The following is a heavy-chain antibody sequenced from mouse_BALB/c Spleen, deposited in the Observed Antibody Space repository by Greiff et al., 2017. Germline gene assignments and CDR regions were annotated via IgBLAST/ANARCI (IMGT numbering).Heavy chain of an antibody. CDR1: GFTFSSYA. CDR3: ARASTGRGFAY. V-gene: IGHV5-9-4*01. J-gene: IGHJ3*01. CDR2: ISSGGSYT. Sequence: EVMLVESGGGLVKPGGSLKLSCAASGFTFSSYAMSWVRQSPEKRLEWVAEISSGGSYTYYPDTVTGRFTISRDNAKNTLYLEMSSLRSEDTAMYYCARASTGRGFAYWGQGTLVTVSA. D-gene: IGHD4-1*02.